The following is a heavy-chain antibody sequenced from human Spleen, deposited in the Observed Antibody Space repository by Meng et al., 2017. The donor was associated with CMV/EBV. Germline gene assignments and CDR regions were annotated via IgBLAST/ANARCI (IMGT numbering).Heavy chain of an antibody. CDR2: MNPNSGNT. J-gene: IGHJ5*02. Sequence: ASVKVSCKASGYTFTSYDINWVRQATGQGLEWMGWMNPNSGNTGYAQKFQGRVTMTRNTSISTGYMELSRLISDDTAVYYCARGGFDPWGQGTLVTVSS. CDR3: ARGGFDP. CDR1: GYTFTSYD. V-gene: IGHV1-8*01.